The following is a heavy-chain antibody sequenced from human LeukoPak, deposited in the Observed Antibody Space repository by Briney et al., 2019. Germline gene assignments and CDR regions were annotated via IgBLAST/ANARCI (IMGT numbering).Heavy chain of an antibody. CDR2: INPSGGST. J-gene: IGHJ4*02. V-gene: IGHV1-46*01. Sequence: APVKVSCKASGYTFTSYYMHWVRQAPGQGLEWMGIINPSGGSTNYAQKLQGRVTMTTDTSTSTAYMELRSLRSDDTAVYYCARDQRIAVAPPGYWGQGTLVTVSS. CDR3: ARDQRIAVAPPGY. D-gene: IGHD6-19*01. CDR1: GYTFTSYY.